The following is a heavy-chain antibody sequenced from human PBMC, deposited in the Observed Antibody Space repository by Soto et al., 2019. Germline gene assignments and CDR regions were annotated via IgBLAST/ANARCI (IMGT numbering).Heavy chain of an antibody. Sequence: PXVSLRLSCAASGFIFSNYCMHWVRQAPGKGLEWVTIISYDGSVKYYADSVKGRFTISRDNSKNTLYLQMNSLRAEDTAVYYCATDGPGGPPYYFDYWGQGTLVTFSS. CDR2: ISYDGSVK. J-gene: IGHJ4*02. D-gene: IGHD3-16*01. V-gene: IGHV3-30*03. CDR3: ATDGPGGPPYYFDY. CDR1: GFIFSNYC.